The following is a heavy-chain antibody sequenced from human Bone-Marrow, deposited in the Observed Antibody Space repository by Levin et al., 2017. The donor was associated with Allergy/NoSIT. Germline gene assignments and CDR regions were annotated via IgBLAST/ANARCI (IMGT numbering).Heavy chain of an antibody. CDR2: INSYNGGT. V-gene: IGHV1-2*02. CDR3: ARFCSGGTCSRGLDH. Sequence: GASVKVSCKASGYIFTGYYLHWVRQAPGQGLEWMGWINSYNGGTKYVEKFQGRVTMTRDTSTSTVYMELRSLRFNDTAVYYCARFCSGGTCSRGLDHWGQGSMVTVSS. J-gene: IGHJ4*02. CDR1: GYIFTGYY. D-gene: IGHD2-15*01.